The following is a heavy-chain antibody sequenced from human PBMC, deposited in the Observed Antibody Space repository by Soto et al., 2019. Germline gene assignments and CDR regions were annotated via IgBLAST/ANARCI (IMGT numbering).Heavy chain of an antibody. J-gene: IGHJ5*02. V-gene: IGHV3-23*01. Sequence: EVQLLESGGGLVQPGGSLRLSCAASGFTISSYAMSWVRQAPGKGLEWVSAISGSGGSTYYADSVKGRFTISRDNSKNTLYLQMNSLRAEDTAVYYCAKARIYDYVWGSYSWFDPWGQGTLVTVSS. CDR1: GFTISSYA. D-gene: IGHD3-16*01. CDR2: ISGSGGST. CDR3: AKARIYDYVWGSYSWFDP.